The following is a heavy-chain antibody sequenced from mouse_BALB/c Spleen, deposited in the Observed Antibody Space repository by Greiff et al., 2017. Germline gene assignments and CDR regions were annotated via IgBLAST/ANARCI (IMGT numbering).Heavy chain of an antibody. D-gene: IGHD2-1*01. J-gene: IGHJ2*01. V-gene: IGHV1-82*01. CDR3: ARGGNYGG. CDR2: IYPGDGDT. CDR1: GYAFSSSW. Sequence: QVQLQQSGPELVKPGASVKISCKASGYAFSSSWMNWVKQRPGQGLEWIGRIYPGDGDTNYNGKFKGKATLTADKSSSTAYMQLSSLTSVDSAVYFCARGGNYGGWGQGTTLTVSS.